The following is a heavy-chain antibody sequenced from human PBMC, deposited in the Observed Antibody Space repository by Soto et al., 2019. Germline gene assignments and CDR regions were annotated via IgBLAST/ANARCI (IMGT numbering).Heavy chain of an antibody. CDR3: ARDRAYYDSNGLYFDY. D-gene: IGHD3-22*01. Sequence: PSETLSLTCRVSDDSVSNFYWSWIRQPPGKGLEWIGYVYSSGNTKYNPSLKSRVTISVDTSKNQFSLKLNSVTAADTAVYYCARDRAYYDSNGLYFDYWGQGTLVTVSS. V-gene: IGHV4-59*02. CDR1: DDSVSNFY. CDR2: VYSSGNT. J-gene: IGHJ4*02.